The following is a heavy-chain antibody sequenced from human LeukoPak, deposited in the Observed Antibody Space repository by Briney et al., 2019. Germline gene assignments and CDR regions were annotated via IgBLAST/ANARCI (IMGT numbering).Heavy chain of an antibody. J-gene: IGHJ2*01. D-gene: IGHD3-10*01. CDR1: GGSFSGFY. V-gene: IGHV4-34*01. CDR2: INHLGTT. CDR3: ARPMVRGPPHKYWQFDL. Sequence: SETLSLTCAVYGGSFSGFYWTWIRQSPGKGLEWIGDINHLGTTNVNPALKSRVSTSVDTSKNQFSLRVTFVTAADTAVYFCARPMVRGPPHKYWQFDLWGRGTLVTVSS.